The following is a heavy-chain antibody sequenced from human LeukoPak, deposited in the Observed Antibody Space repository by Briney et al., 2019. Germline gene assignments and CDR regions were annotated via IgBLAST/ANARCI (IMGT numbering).Heavy chain of an antibody. CDR2: ITHSGST. D-gene: IGHD6-13*01. CDR1: GGSFSAYY. CDR3: ARLSSWSPDY. V-gene: IGHV4-34*01. J-gene: IGHJ4*02. Sequence: PSETLSLTCAVYGGSFSAYYWSWIRQPPGKGLEWIGDITHSGSTNYNPSLKSRVTISVDTSKNQFSLKLTSVTAADTAVYYRARLSSWSPDYWGQGTLVTVSS.